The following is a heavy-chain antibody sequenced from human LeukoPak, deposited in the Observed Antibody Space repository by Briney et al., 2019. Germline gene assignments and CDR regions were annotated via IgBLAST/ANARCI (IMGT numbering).Heavy chain of an antibody. CDR3: AREGPDIVVVVAATLDY. CDR2: IIPILGIA. D-gene: IGHD2-15*01. CDR1: GYTFTSYY. V-gene: IGHV1-69*04. J-gene: IGHJ4*02. Sequence: VASVKVSCKASGYTFTSYYMHWVRQAPGQGLEWMGRIIPILGIANYAQKFQGRVTITADKSTSTAYMELSSLRSEDTAVYYCAREGPDIVVVVAATLDYWGQGTLVTASS.